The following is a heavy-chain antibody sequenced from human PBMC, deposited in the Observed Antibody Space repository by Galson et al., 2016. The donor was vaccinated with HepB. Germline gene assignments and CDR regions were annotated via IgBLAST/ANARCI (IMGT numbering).Heavy chain of an antibody. Sequence: SVKVSCKASGGTFSSYVISWVRQAPGQGLEWMGGINPKSDTAIYAQKFQGRVTITADESTRTAYMELSSLRSEDTAVYYCARGGYCGADCYWGQGTLVTVSS. CDR1: GGTFSSYV. J-gene: IGHJ4*02. CDR3: ARGGYCGADCY. D-gene: IGHD2-21*02. V-gene: IGHV1-69*13. CDR2: INPKSDTA.